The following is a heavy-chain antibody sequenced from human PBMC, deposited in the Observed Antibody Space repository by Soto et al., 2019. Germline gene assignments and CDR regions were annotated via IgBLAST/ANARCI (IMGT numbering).Heavy chain of an antibody. Sequence: PGGSLRLSCAASGFTFSSYWMHWVRQAPGKGLVWASRINADGSSTNYADSVKGRFTVSRDNAKNTLYLQMNSLRAEDTAVFYCASDRGDRSGFFPNYFDYWGQGTLVTVSS. V-gene: IGHV3-74*01. CDR2: INADGSST. D-gene: IGHD3-22*01. J-gene: IGHJ4*02. CDR1: GFTFSSYW. CDR3: ASDRGDRSGFFPNYFDY.